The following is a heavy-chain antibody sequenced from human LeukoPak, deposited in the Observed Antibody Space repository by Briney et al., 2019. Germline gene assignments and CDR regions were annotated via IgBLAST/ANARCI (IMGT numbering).Heavy chain of an antibody. V-gene: IGHV3-49*04. J-gene: IGHJ5*02. Sequence: PGRSLRLSCTTSGFTFSDSAMSWVRQAPGKGLEWVGFITSKAFGGTTENAASVKGRFTISRDDSKNIAYLQWSSLKASDTAMYYCARHGISGSIGWFDPWGQGTLVTVSS. CDR2: ITSKAFGGTT. CDR3: ARHGISGSIGWFDP. CDR1: GFTFSDSA. D-gene: IGHD3-10*01.